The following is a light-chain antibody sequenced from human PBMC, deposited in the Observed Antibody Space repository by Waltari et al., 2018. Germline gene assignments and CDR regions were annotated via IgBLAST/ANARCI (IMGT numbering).Light chain of an antibody. Sequence: QSALTQPASVSGSPGQSITISCTGTSSDVGSYNLVSWYQQHPGKAPTLMIYGGSKRRSGVSKRFSGSKSGNTASLTISGLQAEDEADYYCCSYAGSSTLVFGGGTKLTVL. CDR1: SSDVGSYNL. CDR3: CSYAGSSTLV. CDR2: GGS. V-gene: IGLV2-23*01. J-gene: IGLJ3*02.